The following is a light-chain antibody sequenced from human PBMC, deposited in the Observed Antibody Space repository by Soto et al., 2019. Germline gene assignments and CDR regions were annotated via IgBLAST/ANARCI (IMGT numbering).Light chain of an antibody. Sequence: EIVMTQPPATLSVSPGERATLSCRASQSVSSNLAGYQQKPGQAPRLLIYGASTRATGIPARFSGSGSGTEFTLTISSLQSEDFAVYYCQQYNNWPPLTFGGGTKVGIK. CDR2: GAS. V-gene: IGKV3-15*01. CDR3: QQYNNWPPLT. CDR1: QSVSSN. J-gene: IGKJ4*01.